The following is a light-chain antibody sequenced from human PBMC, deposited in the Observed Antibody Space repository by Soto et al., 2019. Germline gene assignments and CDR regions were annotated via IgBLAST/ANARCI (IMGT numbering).Light chain of an antibody. CDR2: QAS. CDR3: QQYNSYSWT. J-gene: IGKJ1*01. Sequence: DTQMTNSPATLSTTVQDRVSITCRASQSISSLLAWYQQKPGKAPKLLIYQASTLESGVPSNFSGSGSGTEFTLTISSLQPEDFATYYCQQYNSYSWTVGQGTKVDI. V-gene: IGKV1-5*03. CDR1: QSISSL.